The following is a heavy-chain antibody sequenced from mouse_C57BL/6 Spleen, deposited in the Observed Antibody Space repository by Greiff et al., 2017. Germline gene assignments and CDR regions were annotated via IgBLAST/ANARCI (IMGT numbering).Heavy chain of an antibody. CDR1: GYTFTSYW. J-gene: IGHJ3*01. CDR3: ACDYPY. CDR2: IDPSDSYT. Sequence: VQLQQSGAELVMPGASVKLSCKASGYTFTSYWMHWVKQRPGQGLEWIGEIDPSDSYTNYNQKFKGKSTLTVDKSSSTAYMQLSSLAAEDSAVYYCACDYPYWGQGTLVTVSA. D-gene: IGHD2-4*01. V-gene: IGHV1-69*01.